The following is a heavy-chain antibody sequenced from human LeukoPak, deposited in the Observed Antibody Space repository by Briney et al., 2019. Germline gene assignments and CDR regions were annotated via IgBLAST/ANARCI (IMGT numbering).Heavy chain of an antibody. CDR3: ARTRVTTGHYYYGMDV. Sequence: GGSLRLSWAASGFTFSSYAMHWVRQAPGKGLEWVAVISYDGSNKYYADSVKGRFTISRDNSKNTLYLQMNSLRAEDTAVYYCARTRVTTGHYYYGMDVWGQGTTVTVSS. D-gene: IGHD4-17*01. J-gene: IGHJ6*02. CDR2: ISYDGSNK. V-gene: IGHV3-30-3*01. CDR1: GFTFSSYA.